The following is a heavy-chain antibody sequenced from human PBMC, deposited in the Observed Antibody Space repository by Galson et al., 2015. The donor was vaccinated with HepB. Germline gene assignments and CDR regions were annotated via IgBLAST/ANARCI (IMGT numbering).Heavy chain of an antibody. Sequence: SVKVSCKASGYTFTGYYMHWVRQAPGQGLEWMGRINPNSGGTNYAQKFQGRVTMTRDTSISTAYMELSRLRSDDTAVYYCARDARERIVGAPNWFDPWGQGTLVTVSS. V-gene: IGHV1-2*06. CDR1: GYTFTGYY. J-gene: IGHJ5*02. CDR3: ARDARERIVGAPNWFDP. CDR2: INPNSGGT. D-gene: IGHD1-26*01.